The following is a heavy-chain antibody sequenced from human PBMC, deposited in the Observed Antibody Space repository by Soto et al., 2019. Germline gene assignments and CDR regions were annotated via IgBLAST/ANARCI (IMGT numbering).Heavy chain of an antibody. CDR2: IWYVGSNK. CDR1: GFTFSSYG. J-gene: IGHJ4*02. Sequence: QVQLVESGGGVVQPGRSLRLSCAASGFTFSSYGMHWVRQAPGKGLEWVAVIWYVGSNKYYADSVKGRFTISRDNSKNTLYLQMNSLRAEDTAVYYCARTPYGDYDYWGQGTLVTVSS. V-gene: IGHV3-33*01. D-gene: IGHD4-17*01. CDR3: ARTPYGDYDY.